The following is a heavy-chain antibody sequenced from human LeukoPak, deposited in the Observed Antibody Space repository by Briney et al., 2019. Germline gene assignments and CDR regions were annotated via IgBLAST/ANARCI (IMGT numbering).Heavy chain of an antibody. CDR1: GFTFSSYW. CDR3: ARGYGDSFGGYYYMDV. Sequence: GGSLRLSCAASGFTFSSYWMSWVRQAPGKGLEWVANIKQDGSEKYYVDSVKGRFTISRDNAKNSLYLQMNSLRAEDTAVYYCARGYGDSFGGYYYMDVWGKGTTVTVSS. J-gene: IGHJ6*03. V-gene: IGHV3-7*01. D-gene: IGHD4-17*01. CDR2: IKQDGSEK.